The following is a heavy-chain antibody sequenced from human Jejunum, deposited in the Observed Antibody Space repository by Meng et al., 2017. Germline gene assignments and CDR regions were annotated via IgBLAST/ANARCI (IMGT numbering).Heavy chain of an antibody. V-gene: IGHV4-4*01. D-gene: IGHD6-19*01. J-gene: IGHJ4*02. CDR3: ARRGGAYSTGHFPHFDD. CDR1: GGSISSTNW. CDR2: VFHTGSS. Sequence: QLQDPGPGPVRPPGPLSLTCAVSGGSISSTNWWSWVRQPPGKGPEWIGDVFHTGSSNYSPSLRSRVTISVDKSKNQFSLNLSSVTAADTAVYFCARRGGAYSTGHFPHFDDWGQGTLVTVSS.